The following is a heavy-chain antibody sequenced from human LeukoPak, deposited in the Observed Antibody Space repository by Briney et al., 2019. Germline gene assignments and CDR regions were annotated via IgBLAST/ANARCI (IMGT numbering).Heavy chain of an antibody. CDR2: ISSDRSNK. CDR3: VRDYRRRGLVGIATWAGFDH. V-gene: IGHV3-21*01. D-gene: IGHD3-22*01. CDR1: GFTFSSYS. J-gene: IGHJ5*02. Sequence: PGGSLRLSCAASGFTFSSYSMNWVRQAPGKGLEWVSSISSDRSNKYYADSVKGRFTISRDNAKNSLYVQMDSLRAHGTAVNYCVRDYRRRGLVGIATWAGFDHWGQGTLVTVSS.